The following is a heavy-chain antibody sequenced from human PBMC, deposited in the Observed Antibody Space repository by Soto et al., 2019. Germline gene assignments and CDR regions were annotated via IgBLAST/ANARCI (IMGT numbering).Heavy chain of an antibody. Sequence: PLETLSLTCTVSGGSISSSSYYWGWIRQPPGKGLEWIGSIYYSGSTYYNPSLKSRVTISVDTSKNQFSLKLSSVTAADTAVYYCASTPIVLMVYAPDYWGQGTLVTVSS. CDR3: ASTPIVLMVYAPDY. V-gene: IGHV4-39*01. CDR2: IYYSGST. CDR1: GGSISSSSYY. J-gene: IGHJ4*02. D-gene: IGHD2-8*01.